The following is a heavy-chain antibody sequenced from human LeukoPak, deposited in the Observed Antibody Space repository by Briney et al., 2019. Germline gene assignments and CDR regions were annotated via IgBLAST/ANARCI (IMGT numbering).Heavy chain of an antibody. Sequence: SETLSLTCTVSGGSISSYYWSWIRQPPGKGLEWSGEINHSGSTNYNPSLKSRVTISVDTSKNQFSLKLSSVTAADTAVYYCATGRGSFDYWGQGTLVTVSS. CDR1: GGSISSYY. CDR3: ATGRGSFDY. D-gene: IGHD1-14*01. J-gene: IGHJ4*02. CDR2: INHSGST. V-gene: IGHV4-34*01.